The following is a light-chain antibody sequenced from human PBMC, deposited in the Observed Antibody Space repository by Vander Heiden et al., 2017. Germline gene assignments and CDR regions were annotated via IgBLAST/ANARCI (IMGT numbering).Light chain of an antibody. Sequence: DIQRSQSPFTLSPDAGDRDTITCRASQNIPSWLAWYQQNPGKAPQLLIYKPSNLESGVPSRFAGSGSETEFTLTISSLQPADFAPYYCQPHNTFPWTFGHGTRVKVK. CDR1: QNIPSW. CDR2: KPS. V-gene: IGKV1-5*03. J-gene: IGKJ1*01. CDR3: QPHNTFPWT.